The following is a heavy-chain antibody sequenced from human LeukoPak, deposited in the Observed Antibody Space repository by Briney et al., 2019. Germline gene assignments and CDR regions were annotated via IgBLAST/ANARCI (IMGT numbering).Heavy chain of an antibody. V-gene: IGHV1-2*02. CDR1: GYTFTGYY. J-gene: IGHJ3*02. Sequence: ASVKVSCKASGYTFTGYYMHWVRQAPGQGLEWMGWINPNSGGTNYAQKFQGRVTMTRDTSISTAYMELSRLRSDDTAVYYCARDGVGLEPHTDAFDIWGQGTMVTVSS. CDR3: ARDGVGLEPHTDAFDI. D-gene: IGHD1-1*01. CDR2: INPNSGGT.